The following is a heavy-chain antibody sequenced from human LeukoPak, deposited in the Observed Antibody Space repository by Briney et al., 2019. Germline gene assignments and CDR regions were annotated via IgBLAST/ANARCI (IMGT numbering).Heavy chain of an antibody. Sequence: SETLSLTCSVSGGSISRHFWSWIRQPPGKGLEWIAFIHYSGRTKYNPSLQSRVTISIDTSENNFSLKLTSVTAADTAGYYCARLLDNDSSGDPDTFDMWGQETVVTMSS. CDR3: ARLLDNDSSGDPDTFDM. CDR1: GGSISRHF. CDR2: IHYSGRT. V-gene: IGHV4-59*11. D-gene: IGHD3-22*01. J-gene: IGHJ3*02.